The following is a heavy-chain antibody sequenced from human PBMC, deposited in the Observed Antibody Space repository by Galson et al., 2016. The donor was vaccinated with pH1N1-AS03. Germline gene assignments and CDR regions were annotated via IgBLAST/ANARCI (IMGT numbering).Heavy chain of an antibody. V-gene: IGHV4-59*01. CDR3: ARGAYDILTGYYNSAPFDY. D-gene: IGHD3-9*01. Sequence: LSLTCAVSGGSTSSYYWSWIRQPPGKGLEWIGYVYYNGITNYNPSLKSRVTISIDTSKNQFSLKLSSVTAADTAGYYCARGAYDILTGYYNSAPFDYWGRGTLITVSS. J-gene: IGHJ4*02. CDR2: VYYNGIT. CDR1: GGSTSSYY.